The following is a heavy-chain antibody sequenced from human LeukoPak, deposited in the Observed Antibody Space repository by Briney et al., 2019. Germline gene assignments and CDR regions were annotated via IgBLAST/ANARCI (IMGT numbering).Heavy chain of an antibody. D-gene: IGHD3-16*02. V-gene: IGHV1-24*01. CDR1: GYTLTELS. J-gene: IGHJ4*02. CDR2: FDPEDGET. Sequence: ASVKVSCKVSGYTLTELSMHWVRQAPGKGLEWMGGFDPEDGETIYAQKFQGRVTMTEDTSTDTAYMELSSLRSEDTAVYYCAAPVWGSYPLPLDYWGQGTLVTVSS. CDR3: AAPVWGSYPLPLDY.